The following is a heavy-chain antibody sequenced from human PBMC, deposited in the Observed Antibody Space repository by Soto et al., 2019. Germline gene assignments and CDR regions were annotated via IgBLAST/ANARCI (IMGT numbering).Heavy chain of an antibody. CDR1: GGTFGSCT. Sequence: ASVEVSCKASGGTFGSCTSSWVRQAPGQGLEWMGRIIPILGIANYAQKFQGRVTITADKSTSTAYMELSSLRSEDTAVYYCARGGFSKYCSSTSCSDYWGQGTLVTVSS. D-gene: IGHD2-2*01. J-gene: IGHJ4*02. CDR3: ARGGFSKYCSSTSCSDY. CDR2: IIPILGIA. V-gene: IGHV1-69*02.